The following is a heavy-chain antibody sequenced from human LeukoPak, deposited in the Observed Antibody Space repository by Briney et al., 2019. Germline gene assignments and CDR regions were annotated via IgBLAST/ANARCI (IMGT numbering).Heavy chain of an antibody. V-gene: IGHV4-59*01. J-gene: IGHJ3*02. Sequence: SETLSLTCTVSGGSISSYYWSWIRQPPGKGLEWIGYIYYSGSTNYNPSLKSRVTISVDTSKNQFPLKLSSVTAADTAVYYCARALGKWEPDAFDIWGQGTMVTVSS. CDR3: ARALGKWEPDAFDI. CDR1: GGSISSYY. CDR2: IYYSGST. D-gene: IGHD1-26*01.